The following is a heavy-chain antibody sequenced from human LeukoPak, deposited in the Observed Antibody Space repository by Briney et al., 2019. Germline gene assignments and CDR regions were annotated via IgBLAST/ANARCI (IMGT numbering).Heavy chain of an antibody. CDR2: IYYGDYT. CDR1: GDSTSGSY. V-gene: IGHV4-59*08. CDR3: AKMGRGVPLDGKIPWRIDT. J-gene: IGHJ5*02. Sequence: SETLSLTCTVSGDSTSGSYWTWIRQSPGKGLEWIGYIYYGDYTNYNPSLRGRVTMSMDTSENRFSVNLASVTAADTAVYYCAKMGRGVPLDGKIPWRIDTWGQGSLVTVSS. D-gene: IGHD2-8*02.